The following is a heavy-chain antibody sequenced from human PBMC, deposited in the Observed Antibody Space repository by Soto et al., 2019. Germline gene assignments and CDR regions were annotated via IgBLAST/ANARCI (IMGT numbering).Heavy chain of an antibody. J-gene: IGHJ4*02. CDR1: GFTFSSYG. Sequence: QVQLVESGGGVVQPGRSLRLSCAASGFTFSSYGMHWVRQAPGKGLEWVAVIWYDGSNKYYADSVKGRFTISRDNSKNTLYLQMNSLRAGDTAVYYCARETVAGTFDYWGQGTLVTVSS. CDR2: IWYDGSNK. CDR3: ARETVAGTFDY. D-gene: IGHD6-19*01. V-gene: IGHV3-33*01.